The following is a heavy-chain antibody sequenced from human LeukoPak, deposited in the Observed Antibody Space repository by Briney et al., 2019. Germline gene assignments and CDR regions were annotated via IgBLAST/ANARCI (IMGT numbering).Heavy chain of an antibody. Sequence: PGGSLRLSCAASGFTFNSFSMNWVRQAPGKGLEWVSYISSISTIIYYAGSVKGRFTISRDNAKNSLYLQMNSLRDEDTAVYYCARGGVNYDILTGYWGDAFDIWGQGTMVTVSS. V-gene: IGHV3-48*02. CDR1: GFTFNSFS. CDR3: ARGGVNYDILTGYWGDAFDI. D-gene: IGHD3-9*01. J-gene: IGHJ3*02. CDR2: ISSISTII.